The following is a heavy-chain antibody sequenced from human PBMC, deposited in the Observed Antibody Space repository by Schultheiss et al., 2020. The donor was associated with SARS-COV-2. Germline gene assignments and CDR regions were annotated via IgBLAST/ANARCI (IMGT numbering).Heavy chain of an antibody. Sequence: GGSLRLSCAASGFTFSSYAMHWVRQAPGKGLEWVAVISYDGSNKYYADSVKGRFTISRDNAKNSLYLQMNTLSAGDTAVYYCASGVYSNYPGKQMDVWGQGTTVTVSS. CDR1: GFTFSSYA. CDR2: ISYDGSNK. V-gene: IGHV3-30-3*01. D-gene: IGHD4-11*01. J-gene: IGHJ6*02. CDR3: ASGVYSNYPGKQMDV.